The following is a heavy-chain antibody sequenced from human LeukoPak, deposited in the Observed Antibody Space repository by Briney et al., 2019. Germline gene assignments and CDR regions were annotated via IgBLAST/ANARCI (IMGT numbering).Heavy chain of an antibody. J-gene: IGHJ3*02. CDR1: GYTFTGYY. Sequence: GASVKVSCKASGYTFTGYYIHWVRQAPGQGLEWMGWINPNGGGTNYAQKFQGRVTMTRDTSISTAYMELSRLTSDDTAVYYCARWGSSTYAFDIWGQGTMVTVSS. CDR2: INPNGGGT. CDR3: ARWGSSTYAFDI. V-gene: IGHV1-2*02. D-gene: IGHD2-2*01.